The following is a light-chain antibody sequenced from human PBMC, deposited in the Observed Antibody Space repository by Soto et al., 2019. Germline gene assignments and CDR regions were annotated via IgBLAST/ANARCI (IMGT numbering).Light chain of an antibody. V-gene: IGKV1-39*01. CDR1: QYISTY. CDR2: VAS. Sequence: DIQITQAPSSLSSSVGDSLTITCRASQYISTYLNWYQQKPGKAPKLLIYVASNLQSGVPSRFSGSGSGTDFTLTISSLQPEDIATYYCQESYSTSFGQGTKVDIK. J-gene: IGKJ1*01. CDR3: QESYSTS.